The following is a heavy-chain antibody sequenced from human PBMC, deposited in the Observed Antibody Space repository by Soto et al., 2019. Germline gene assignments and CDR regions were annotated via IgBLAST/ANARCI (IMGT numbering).Heavy chain of an antibody. CDR2: IIPIFGTA. D-gene: IGHD3-22*01. J-gene: IGHJ6*02. Sequence: QVQLVQSGAEVKKPGSSVKVSCKASGGTFSSYTISWVRQAPGQGLEWMGGIIPIFGTANYAQTFHGRVPITADESRSTAHMELSSLTPEDTAVYYCGGQGESSGSYYYGMDVWGQGTTVIVSS. CDR1: GGTFSSYT. CDR3: GGQGESSGSYYYGMDV. V-gene: IGHV1-69*12.